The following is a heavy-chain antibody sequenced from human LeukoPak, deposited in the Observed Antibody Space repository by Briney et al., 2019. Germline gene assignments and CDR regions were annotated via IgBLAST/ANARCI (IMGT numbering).Heavy chain of an antibody. J-gene: IGHJ4*02. Sequence: GGSLRLSCAASGFTFSSYWMSWVRQAPGKGLEWVANIKQDGSEKYYVDSVKGRFTISRDNAKNSLYLQMNSLRAEDTAVYYCASGYHYDILTGYPEGYFDYWGQGTLVTVSS. CDR3: ASGYHYDILTGYPEGYFDY. CDR2: IKQDGSEK. D-gene: IGHD3-9*01. V-gene: IGHV3-7*01. CDR1: GFTFSSYW.